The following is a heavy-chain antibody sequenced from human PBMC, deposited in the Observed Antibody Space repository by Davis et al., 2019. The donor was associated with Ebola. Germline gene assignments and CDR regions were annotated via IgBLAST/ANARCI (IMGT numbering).Heavy chain of an antibody. CDR1: GFTFDDYG. CDR2: INWNGGST. V-gene: IGHV3-20*04. CDR3: AKGWITFGGVIVPFDY. Sequence: GESLKISCAASGFTFDDYGMSWVRQAPGKGLEWVSGINWNGGSTGYADSVKGRFTISRDNAKNSLYLQMNSLRAEDTAVYYCAKGWITFGGVIVPFDYWGQGTLVTVSS. J-gene: IGHJ4*02. D-gene: IGHD3-16*02.